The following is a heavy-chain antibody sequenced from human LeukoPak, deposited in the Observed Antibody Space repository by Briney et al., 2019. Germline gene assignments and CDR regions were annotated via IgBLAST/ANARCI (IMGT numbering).Heavy chain of an antibody. CDR3: AKDLRQYGSGSHLDY. J-gene: IGHJ4*02. D-gene: IGHD3-10*01. V-gene: IGHV3-23*01. CDR2: ISSTGGST. CDR1: GFTFSSYA. Sequence: GGSLRLSGAASGFTFSSYAMSWVRQAPGKGLEWISTISSTGGSTYYADSVKGRFTISRDTSKNTLYLHMSSLRAEDTALYYCAKDLRQYGSGSHLDYWGQGTLVTVSS.